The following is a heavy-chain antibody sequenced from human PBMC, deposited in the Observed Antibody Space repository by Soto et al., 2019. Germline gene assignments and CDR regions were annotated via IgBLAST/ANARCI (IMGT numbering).Heavy chain of an antibody. CDR2: INSDGSVS. V-gene: IGHV3-74*02. D-gene: IGHD2-15*01. Sequence: EVQLVESEGGLVQPGGSLRLSCAASGFTFSNYWMYWVRQAPGEGLEWVSRINSDGSVSSHADSVRGRLTISRDNVKNTLYLHMDSLRAEDTAVYFCARGDCVGGTCYSLAGSFYYYMDVWGKGTTVTVFS. CDR3: ARGDCVGGTCYSLAGSFYYYMDV. CDR1: GFTFSNYW. J-gene: IGHJ6*03.